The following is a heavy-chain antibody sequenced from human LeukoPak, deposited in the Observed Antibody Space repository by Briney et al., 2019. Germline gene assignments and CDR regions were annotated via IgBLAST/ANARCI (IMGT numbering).Heavy chain of an antibody. CDR3: TRDHCTSFDCSENTYHGLPV. D-gene: IGHD2-2*01. V-gene: IGHV1-2*02. Sequence: GGPLNDSCKASGYTFTTYYIHWVRRSPGQGLEWMGWIDPNTGVTESPQRFQGRVTMTRDTSSRTAYMELSRLTSDDTAVYYCTRDHCTSFDCSENTYHGLPVGAQGTTVTVSS. CDR2: IDPNTGVT. J-gene: IGHJ6*02. CDR1: GYTFTTYY.